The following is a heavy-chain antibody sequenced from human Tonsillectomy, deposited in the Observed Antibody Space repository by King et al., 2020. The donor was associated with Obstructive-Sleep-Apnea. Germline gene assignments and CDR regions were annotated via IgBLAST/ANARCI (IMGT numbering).Heavy chain of an antibody. CDR2: IKQDGSEK. D-gene: IGHD6-13*01. Sequence: VQLVESGGGLVQPGGSLRLSGAASGFTFSSYWMSWVRQAPGKGLEWVANIKQDGSEKYYVDSVKGRFTISRDNAKNSLYLQMNSLRAEDTAVYYCARGIREAAASLGYWGQGTLVTVSS. CDR3: ARGIREAAASLGY. CDR1: GFTFSSYW. J-gene: IGHJ4*02. V-gene: IGHV3-7*03.